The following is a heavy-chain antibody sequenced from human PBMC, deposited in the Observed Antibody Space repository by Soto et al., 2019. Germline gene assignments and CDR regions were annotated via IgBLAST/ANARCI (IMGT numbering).Heavy chain of an antibody. V-gene: IGHV2-5*02. Sequence: QITLKESGPTLVKPTQTLTLTCTFSGFSLSTSGVGVGWIRQPPGKALEWLALIYWDDDKRYSPSLKSRLTXTXXTSKNQVVLTMTNMDPVDTATYYCAHRGHMALFDPWGQGTLVTVSS. CDR1: GFSLSTSGVG. CDR2: IYWDDDK. CDR3: AHRGHMALFDP. J-gene: IGHJ5*02.